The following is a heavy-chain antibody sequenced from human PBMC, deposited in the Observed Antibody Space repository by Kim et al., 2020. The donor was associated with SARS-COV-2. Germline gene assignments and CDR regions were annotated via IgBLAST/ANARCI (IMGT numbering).Heavy chain of an antibody. V-gene: IGHV4-59*08. D-gene: IGHD6-19*01. J-gene: IGHJ4*02. CDR2: IYYSGST. Sequence: SETLSLTCTVSGGSISSYYWSWIRQPPGKGLEWIGYIYYSGSTNYNPSLKSRVTISVDTSKNQFSLKLSSVTAADTAVYYCARGLQPWASLYSSGWYEYYFDYWGQGTLVTVSS. CDR3: ARGLQPWASLYSSGWYEYYFDY. CDR1: GGSISSYY.